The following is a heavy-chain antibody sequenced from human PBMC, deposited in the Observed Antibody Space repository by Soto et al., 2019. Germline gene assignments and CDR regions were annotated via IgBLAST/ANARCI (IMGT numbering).Heavy chain of an antibody. CDR2: IYYSGST. V-gene: IGHV4-59*01. CDR3: ARFSGDNCSGGSCYSDYYFDY. Sequence: QVQLQESGPGLVKPSETLSLTCTVSGGSISNYYWSWIRQPPGKGLDWIGYIYYSGSTNYNPSLTSRVTISVDTSKNQFSLKLSSVTAADTAVYYCARFSGDNCSGGSCYSDYYFDYWGQGTLVTVSS. J-gene: IGHJ4*02. D-gene: IGHD2-15*01. CDR1: GGSISNYY.